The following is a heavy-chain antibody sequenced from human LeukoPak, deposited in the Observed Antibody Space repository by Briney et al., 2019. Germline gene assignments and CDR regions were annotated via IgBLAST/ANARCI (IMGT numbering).Heavy chain of an antibody. Sequence: PSETLCPTCTVSGGSMSGYYCSWVRQPPGKGLEWIGDIYFSGSTNYMPSLKSRVTISVDTSKNQFFLIMSSVTAADTAVYYCARAYAGIYSYLDQWGQGTLVTVSS. CDR3: ARAYAGIYSYLDQ. J-gene: IGHJ4*02. CDR1: GGSMSGYY. D-gene: IGHD1-26*01. CDR2: IYFSGST. V-gene: IGHV4-59*01.